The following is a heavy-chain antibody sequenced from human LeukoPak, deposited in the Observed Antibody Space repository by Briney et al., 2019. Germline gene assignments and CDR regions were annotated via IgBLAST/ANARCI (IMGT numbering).Heavy chain of an antibody. CDR3: ARLRGGYRLY. D-gene: IGHD5-24*01. Sequence: AGSLRLSCAASGFTFSDYEMNWVRQAPGRGLEWVSYISSSGSTIYYADSVKGRFTISRDNAKNSLYLQINSLRAEDTAVYYCARLRGGYRLYWGQGTLVTVSS. J-gene: IGHJ4*02. CDR2: ISSSGSTI. CDR1: GFTFSDYE. V-gene: IGHV3-48*03.